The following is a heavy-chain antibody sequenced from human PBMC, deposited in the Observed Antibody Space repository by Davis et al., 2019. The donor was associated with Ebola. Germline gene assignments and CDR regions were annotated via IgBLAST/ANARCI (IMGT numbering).Heavy chain of an antibody. D-gene: IGHD6-6*01. Sequence: GESLKISCAASGFTFSSYAMGWVRQAPGKGLEWVSTISRAGESTYYGDSVRGRFTISRDNSMNTVYVQMNSLRAEDSAVYYCARLQVPGRPFYYCGMDVWGQGTTVTVSS. CDR2: ISRAGEST. CDR1: GFTFSSYA. J-gene: IGHJ6*02. V-gene: IGHV3-23*01. CDR3: ARLQVPGRPFYYCGMDV.